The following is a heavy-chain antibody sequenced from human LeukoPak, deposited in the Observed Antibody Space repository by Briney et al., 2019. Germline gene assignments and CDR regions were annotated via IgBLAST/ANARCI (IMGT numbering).Heavy chain of an antibody. J-gene: IGHJ3*02. CDR1: GCTFTSYS. V-gene: IGHV3-48*01. Sequence: GGSLRLSCAASGCTFTSYSMSWVRQAPGKGLGWGSYISSSSSTIYYADSLKGRFTISRDNAKNSLYLQMNSLRAEDTAVYYCARSPRGGYYYPNAFDIWGQGTMVTVSS. D-gene: IGHD3-22*01. CDR3: ARSPRGGYYYPNAFDI. CDR2: ISSSSSTI.